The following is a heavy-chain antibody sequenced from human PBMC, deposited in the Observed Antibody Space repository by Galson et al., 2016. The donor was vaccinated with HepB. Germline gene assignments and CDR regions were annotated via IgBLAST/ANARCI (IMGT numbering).Heavy chain of an antibody. J-gene: IGHJ3*02. Sequence: SCKASGGTFRSYSVNWVRQAPGQGLEWVGGIIPIFDTADYAQRFQGRVTMTADKSTGTAYMELRSLTFEDTALYFCARGPADGDDAFDIWGQGTLVIVSS. CDR3: ARGPADGDDAFDI. V-gene: IGHV1-69*06. CDR1: GGTFRSYS. CDR2: IIPIFDTA. D-gene: IGHD5-24*01.